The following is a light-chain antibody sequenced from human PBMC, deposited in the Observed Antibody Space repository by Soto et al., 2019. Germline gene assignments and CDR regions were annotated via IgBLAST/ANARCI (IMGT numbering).Light chain of an antibody. CDR3: QQYNRYPLT. Sequence: DIQMTQTPSTLSASVGDRVTITCRASQSISSWLAWYQQKPGKAPNLLIYKASSLESGVPSRFSGSGSGTEFTLTLSSLQPDDFSTYYCQQYNRYPLTFGGGTKVEIK. CDR2: KAS. CDR1: QSISSW. V-gene: IGKV1-5*03. J-gene: IGKJ4*01.